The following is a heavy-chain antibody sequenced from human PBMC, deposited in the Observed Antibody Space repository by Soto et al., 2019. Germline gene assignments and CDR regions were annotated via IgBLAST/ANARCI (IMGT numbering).Heavy chain of an antibody. D-gene: IGHD1-26*01. CDR1: GGSFSGYY. CDR2: INHSGST. V-gene: IGHV4-34*01. CDR3: VRWGSYYYYYGMDV. J-gene: IGHJ6*02. Sequence: PSETLSLTCAVYGGSFSGYYWSWIRQPPGKGLEWIGEINHSGSTNYNPSLKSRVTISVDTSKNQFSLKLSSVTAADTAVYYCVRWGSYYYYYGMDVWGQGTTVTVSS.